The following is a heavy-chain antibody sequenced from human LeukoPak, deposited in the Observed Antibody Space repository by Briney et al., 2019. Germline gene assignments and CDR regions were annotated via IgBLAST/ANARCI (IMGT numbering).Heavy chain of an antibody. D-gene: IGHD2-15*01. CDR1: GYTFTSYY. CDR2: INPSDGST. CDR3: ARDYEDCSGGSCYSRGFDY. Sequence: ASVKVSCKASGYTFTSYYMHWVRQAPGQGLEWMGVINPSDGSTTYAQKFQGRVTMTTDTSTSTAYMELRSLRSDDTAVYYCARDYEDCSGGSCYSRGFDYWGQGTLVTVSS. V-gene: IGHV1-46*01. J-gene: IGHJ4*02.